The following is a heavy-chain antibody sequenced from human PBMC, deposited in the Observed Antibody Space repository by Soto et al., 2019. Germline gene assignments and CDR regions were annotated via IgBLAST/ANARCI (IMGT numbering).Heavy chain of an antibody. Sequence: QVQLVESGGGVVQPGRSLRLSCAASGFTFSSYGMHWVRQAPGKGLEWVAVIWYDGSNKYYADSVKGRFTISRDNSKNTLYLQMNSLRAEDTAVYYCARDLSEMGSSWYLSDYWGQGTLVTVSS. CDR1: GFTFSSYG. V-gene: IGHV3-33*01. CDR3: ARDLSEMGSSWYLSDY. D-gene: IGHD6-13*01. CDR2: IWYDGSNK. J-gene: IGHJ4*02.